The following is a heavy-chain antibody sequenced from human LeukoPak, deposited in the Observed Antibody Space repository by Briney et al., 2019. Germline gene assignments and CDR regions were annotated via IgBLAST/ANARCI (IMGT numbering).Heavy chain of an antibody. V-gene: IGHV4-61*01. Sequence: KSSETLSLTCTVSGGSVSSGSYYWSWIRQPPGKGPEWIGYIYYSGSTNYNPSLKSRVTISVDTSKNQFSLKLSSVTAADTAVYYCARGLDYYDSSGYYYDYWGQGTLVTVSS. J-gene: IGHJ4*02. D-gene: IGHD3-22*01. CDR2: IYYSGST. CDR3: ARGLDYYDSSGYYYDY. CDR1: GGSVSSGSYY.